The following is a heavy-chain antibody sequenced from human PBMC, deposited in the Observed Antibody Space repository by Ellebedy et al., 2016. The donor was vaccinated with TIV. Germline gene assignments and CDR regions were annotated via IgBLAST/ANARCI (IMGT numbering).Heavy chain of an antibody. Sequence: GESLKISCAASGFTVSSNYMSWVRQAPGKGLECVSVIYYGGSTFYADSVKGRFTISRDNSKNTLYLQMNSLRGEDTALYYCARIPYYHSSGWVTYFDYWGQGTLVTVSS. CDR1: GFTVSSNY. V-gene: IGHV3-66*01. D-gene: IGHD3-22*01. CDR2: IYYGGST. CDR3: ARIPYYHSSGWVTYFDY. J-gene: IGHJ4*02.